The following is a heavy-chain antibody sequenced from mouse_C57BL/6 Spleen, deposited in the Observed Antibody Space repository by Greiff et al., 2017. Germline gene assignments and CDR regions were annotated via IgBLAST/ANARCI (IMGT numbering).Heavy chain of an antibody. CDR1: GFTFSDYG. V-gene: IGHV5-17*01. D-gene: IGHD2-4*01. CDR3: ARNHYDYDYAMDY. Sequence: EVKLMESGGGLVKPGGSLKLSCAASGFTFSDYGMHWVRQAPEKGLEWVAYISSGRSTIYYADTVKGRFTISRDNAKNTLFLQMTSLRSEDTAMYYCARNHYDYDYAMDYWGQGTSVTVSS. J-gene: IGHJ4*01. CDR2: ISSGRSTI.